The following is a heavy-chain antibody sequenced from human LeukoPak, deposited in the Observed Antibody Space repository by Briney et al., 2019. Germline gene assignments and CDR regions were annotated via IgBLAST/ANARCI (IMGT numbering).Heavy chain of an antibody. Sequence: SETLSHTCTVSGGSISSGGYYWSWIRQHPGKGLEWIGYIYYSGSTYYNPSLKSRVTISVDTSKNQFSLKLSSVTAADTAVYYCARGERYYYDSSGYPNFDYWGQGTLVTVSS. CDR1: GGSISSGGYY. J-gene: IGHJ4*02. D-gene: IGHD3-22*01. CDR2: IYYSGST. CDR3: ARGERYYYDSSGYPNFDY. V-gene: IGHV4-31*03.